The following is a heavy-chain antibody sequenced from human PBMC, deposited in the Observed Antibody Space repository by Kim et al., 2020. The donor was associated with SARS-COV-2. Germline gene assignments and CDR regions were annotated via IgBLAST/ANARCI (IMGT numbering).Heavy chain of an antibody. J-gene: IGHJ4*02. CDR3: ARLRAYSNSWYYFDY. D-gene: IGHD6-13*01. CDR1: GASISSYY. Sequence: SETLSLTCTVSGASISSYYWSWIRQSPGKGLEWIGNIYPTGGTNYSPSLKSRGTMSIDTSQDQFSLRLSSVTAADAALYYCARLRAYSNSWYYFDYWGPG. CDR2: IYPTGGT. V-gene: IGHV4-59*08.